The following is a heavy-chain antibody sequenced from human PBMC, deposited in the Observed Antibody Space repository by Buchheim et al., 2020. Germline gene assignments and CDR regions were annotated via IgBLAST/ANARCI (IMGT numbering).Heavy chain of an antibody. CDR3: ARHMTISGVVIMGSFDY. J-gene: IGHJ4*02. Sequence: EVQLVESGGGLVQPGGSLRLSCAASGFSFSSHWMSWVRQAPGKGLEWVANIKKDGSEQNYVDSVKGRFTISRDNAKNSLFLQMNSLRAEDTAVYYCARHMTISGVVIMGSFDYWGQGNL. V-gene: IGHV3-7*01. D-gene: IGHD3-3*01. CDR2: IKKDGSEQ. CDR1: GFSFSSHW.